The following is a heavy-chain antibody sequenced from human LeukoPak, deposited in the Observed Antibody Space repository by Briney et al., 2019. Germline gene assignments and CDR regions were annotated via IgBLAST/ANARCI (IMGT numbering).Heavy chain of an antibody. V-gene: IGHV3-9*01. CDR1: GFTFDNDA. D-gene: IGHD2-21*02. CDR2: IRWNSDSI. Sequence: PGRSLRLSCVASGFTFDNDAMHWVRQVPGKGLEWVAGIRWNSDSIVYADSVKGRFTISRDNAKNSLYLQMNSLRAEDTAFYYCARDGCCGNCLPEFWGQGTLVTVSS. J-gene: IGHJ4*02. CDR3: ARDGCCGNCLPEF.